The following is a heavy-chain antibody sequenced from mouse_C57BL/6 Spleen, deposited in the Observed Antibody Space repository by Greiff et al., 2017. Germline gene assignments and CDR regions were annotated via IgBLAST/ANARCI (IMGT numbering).Heavy chain of an antibody. CDR3: AKGSNWDYFDY. J-gene: IGHJ2*01. Sequence: VQLQQPGAELVMPGASVKLSCKASGYTFTSYWMHWVKQRPGQGLEWIGEIDPSDSYTNYNQKFKGKSSLTVDKSSSPAYMQLSSLTSEDSAVYYCAKGSNWDYFDYWGQGTTLTVSS. CDR1: GYTFTSYW. D-gene: IGHD4-1*01. CDR2: IDPSDSYT. V-gene: IGHV1-69*01.